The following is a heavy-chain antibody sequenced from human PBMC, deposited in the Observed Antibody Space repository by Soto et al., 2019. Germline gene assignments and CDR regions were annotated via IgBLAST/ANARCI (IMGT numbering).Heavy chain of an antibody. V-gene: IGHV1-3*01. Sequence: ASVKVSCKACGYTFTNYDIHLVPRAPGQSLEWMGWINAANGNTKSSQKFRGRATLTTDTAASTAYMELSSLRSEDTAVYYCARRGITGTNYYYYGLDVWGQGTPFTGSS. CDR3: ARRGITGTNYYYYGLDV. CDR2: INAANGNT. J-gene: IGHJ6*02. D-gene: IGHD1-20*01. CDR1: GYTFTNYD.